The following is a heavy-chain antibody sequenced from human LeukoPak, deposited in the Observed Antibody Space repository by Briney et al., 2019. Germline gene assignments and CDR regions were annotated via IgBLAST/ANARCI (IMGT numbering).Heavy chain of an antibody. J-gene: IGHJ4*02. CDR2: INPRGGSV. CDR3: TRAVDQDFDS. V-gene: IGHV1-46*01. CDR1: GYTFTNYF. Sequence: GASVKVSCTTSGYTFTNYFMHRVRHAPGQGLEWMGMINPRGGSVRYAQKFRGRVTMTRDTSTSTVYIDLSSLRSDDTAVYFCTRAVDQDFDSWGQGTLVIVSS.